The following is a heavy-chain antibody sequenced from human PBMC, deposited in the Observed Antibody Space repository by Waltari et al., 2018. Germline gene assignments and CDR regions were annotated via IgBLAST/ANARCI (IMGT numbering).Heavy chain of an antibody. D-gene: IGHD5-18*01. J-gene: IGHJ4*02. CDR2: IYPAGST. V-gene: IGHV3-66*02. CDR3: ARARDEDTAMVFFDH. CDR1: GISVSTTP. Sequence: DVQLVESGGGLVHPGGSLRLSCSAPGISVSTTPMSWVSQAPGKGLEWASIIYPAGSTYNADSVVGRFTIYRDISQNTLHLQMNNLRPEDTAIYYCARARDEDTAMVFFDHWGQGTLVSVSS.